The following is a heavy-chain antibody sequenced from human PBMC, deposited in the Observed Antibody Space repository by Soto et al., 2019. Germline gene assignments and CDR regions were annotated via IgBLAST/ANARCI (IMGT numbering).Heavy chain of an antibody. J-gene: IGHJ6*02. Sequence: SVKVSCKASGGTFSIYAISGVLQSPLQWLEWMGGIIPIFGTANYAQKFQGRVTITADKSTSTAYMELSSLRSEDTAVYYCASKYYYDSSGFYYYYGMDVWGQGTTVTVSS. V-gene: IGHV1-69*06. CDR3: ASKYYYDSSGFYYYYGMDV. D-gene: IGHD3-22*01. CDR2: IIPIFGTA. CDR1: GGTFSIYA.